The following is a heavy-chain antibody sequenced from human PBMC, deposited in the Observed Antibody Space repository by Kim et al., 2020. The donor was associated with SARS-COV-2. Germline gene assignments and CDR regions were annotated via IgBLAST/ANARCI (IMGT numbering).Heavy chain of an antibody. CDR3: ARLSTAAGPFDQ. CDR1: GDSMSRYY. V-gene: IGHV4-59*08. D-gene: IGHD6-13*01. J-gene: IGHJ4*02. CDR2: IYYSGST. Sequence: SETLSLTCTVSGDSMSRYYWNWIRQSPGKGLEWIGYIYYSGSTNYNPSLKSRVTISIDSSMTQFSLKLTSVTAPDTAVYYCARLSTAAGPFDQWGQGTLVTVSS.